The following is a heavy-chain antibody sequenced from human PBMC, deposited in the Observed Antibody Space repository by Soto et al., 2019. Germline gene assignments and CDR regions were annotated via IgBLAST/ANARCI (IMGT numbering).Heavy chain of an antibody. J-gene: IGHJ4*02. D-gene: IGHD4-17*01. V-gene: IGHV5-51*01. CDR3: SRHDSATTADNLDY. CDR1: GYSFTSYW. CDR2: IYPGDSDT. Sequence: GESLKISCKGSGYSFTSYWIGWVRQMPGKGLEWMGIIYPGDSDTRYSPSFQGQVTISADNSISTAYLQWSNLKTSDTAMYYCSRHDSATTADNLDYWGKGTLVTVAS.